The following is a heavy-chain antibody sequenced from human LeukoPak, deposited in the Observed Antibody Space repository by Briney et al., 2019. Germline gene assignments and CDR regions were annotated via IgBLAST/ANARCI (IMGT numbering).Heavy chain of an antibody. J-gene: IGHJ3*02. Sequence: GASVKVSCKVSGYTLTELSMHWVRQAPGKGLEWMGGFDPEDGETIYAQKFQGRVTMTEDTSTDTAYMELSRLRSEDTAVYYCATDYGKTEKAFDIWGQGTMVTVSS. CDR3: ATDYGKTEKAFDI. CDR1: GYTLTELS. D-gene: IGHD3-16*01. CDR2: FDPEDGET. V-gene: IGHV1-24*01.